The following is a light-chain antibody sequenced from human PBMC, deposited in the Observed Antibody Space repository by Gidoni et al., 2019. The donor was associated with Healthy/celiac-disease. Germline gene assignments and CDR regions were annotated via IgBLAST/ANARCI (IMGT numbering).Light chain of an antibody. CDR1: QSVNSN. J-gene: IGKJ2*01. CDR3: QQYNNWPPMYT. CDR2: GAP. Sequence: EIVMTQSPATLSVSPGERATLSCRASQSVNSNLAWYQQKPGQAPRLLIYGAPTRATGIPARFSGSGSGTEFTLTISSLQSEDFAVYYCQQYNNWPPMYTFGQGTKLEIK. V-gene: IGKV3-15*01.